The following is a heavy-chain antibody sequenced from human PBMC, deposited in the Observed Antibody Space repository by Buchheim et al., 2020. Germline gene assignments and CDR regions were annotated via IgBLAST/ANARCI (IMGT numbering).Heavy chain of an antibody. J-gene: IGHJ4*02. CDR3: ARAEDTSGYHSVH. D-gene: IGHD3-22*01. V-gene: IGHV1-2*02. Sequence: QVQLVQSGAEVKKPGPSVKVSCKASGYTFTGYYMHWVRQAPGQGLEWMGWINPNSGGTNSAQKFQGRVTMTRDTSISTAYMELSRLTSDDTAVYYCARAEDTSGYHSVHWGQGTL. CDR1: GYTFTGYY. CDR2: INPNSGGT.